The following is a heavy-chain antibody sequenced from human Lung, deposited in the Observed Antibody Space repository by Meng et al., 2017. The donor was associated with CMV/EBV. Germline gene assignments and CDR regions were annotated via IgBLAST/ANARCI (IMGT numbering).Heavy chain of an antibody. CDR2: INPDGSIR. Sequence: GESLKISCAASGFIFSSYWISWVRQVPGKGLVWVSCINPDGSIRRYADFVKGRFSVSRDNAKNTVSMEMNSLRAEDTAMYYCVRDLRMGPWGQGTRVTFSS. D-gene: IGHD1-26*01. J-gene: IGHJ5*02. CDR3: VRDLRMGP. CDR1: GFIFSSYW. V-gene: IGHV3-74*01.